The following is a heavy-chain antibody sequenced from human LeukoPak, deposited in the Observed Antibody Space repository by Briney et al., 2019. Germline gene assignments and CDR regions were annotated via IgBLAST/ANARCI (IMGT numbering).Heavy chain of an antibody. V-gene: IGHV1-2*02. CDR1: GYTFTGYY. CDR2: INPNSGGT. Sequence: ASVKVSCKASGYTFTGYYMHWVRQAPGQGLEWMGWINPNSGGTNYAQKFQGRVTMTRDTSISTAYMELNRLRSDDTAVYYCASFDPDNFWSGSDYWGQGTLVTVSS. D-gene: IGHD3-3*01. J-gene: IGHJ4*02. CDR3: ASFDPDNFWSGSDY.